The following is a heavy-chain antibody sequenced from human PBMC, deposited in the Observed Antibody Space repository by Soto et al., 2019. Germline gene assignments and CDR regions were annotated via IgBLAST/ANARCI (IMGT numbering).Heavy chain of an antibody. V-gene: IGHV3-23*01. J-gene: IGHJ4*02. D-gene: IGHD3-10*01. CDR3: AKLFISHSGEWHPGGYFDY. Sequence: GGSLRLSCAASGFTFSSYAMSWVRQAPGKGLEWVSAISGSGGSTYYADSVKGRFTISRDNSRNTLYLQMNSLRAEDTAVYYCAKLFISHSGEWHPGGYFDYWGQGTLVTVSS. CDR1: GFTFSSYA. CDR2: ISGSGGST.